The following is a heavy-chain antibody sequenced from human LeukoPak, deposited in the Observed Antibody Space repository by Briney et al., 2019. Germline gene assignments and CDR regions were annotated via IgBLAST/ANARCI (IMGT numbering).Heavy chain of an antibody. D-gene: IGHD3-22*01. V-gene: IGHV3-33*01. CDR1: GFTFSSYG. Sequence: PGRSLRLSCAASGFTFSSYGMHWVRQAPGKGLEWVAVIWYDGSNKYYADSVKGRFTISRDNSKNTLYLQMNSLRAEDTAVYYCARDPPRTAPDYYDSSGYYYVTYWGQGTLVTVSS. CDR2: IWYDGSNK. CDR3: ARDPPRTAPDYYDSSGYYYVTY. J-gene: IGHJ4*02.